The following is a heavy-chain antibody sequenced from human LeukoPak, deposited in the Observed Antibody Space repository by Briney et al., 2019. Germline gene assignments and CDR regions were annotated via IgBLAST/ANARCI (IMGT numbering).Heavy chain of an antibody. CDR3: AKDSTHYRVWDDYDSAGLTY. CDR2: ISGSGGST. CDR1: GFTFSSYG. J-gene: IGHJ4*02. D-gene: IGHD3-22*01. Sequence: PGGSLRLSCAASGFTFSSYGMSWVRQAPGKGLEWVSAISGSGGSTYYADSAKGRFTISRDNSKNTLYLQMDSLRAEDTAVYYCAKDSTHYRVWDDYDSAGLTYWGQGTLVTVSS. V-gene: IGHV3-23*01.